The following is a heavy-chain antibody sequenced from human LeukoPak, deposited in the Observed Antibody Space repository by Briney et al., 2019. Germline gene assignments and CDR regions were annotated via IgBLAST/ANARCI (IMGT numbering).Heavy chain of an antibody. Sequence: PGGSLRLSCAASGFTFSSYSMNWVRQAPGKGLEWVSYISSSSTIYYADSVKGRFTISRDNAKNSLYLQMNSLRAEDTAVYYCARVPPLMVRGVINDAFDIWGQGTMVTVSS. J-gene: IGHJ3*02. CDR1: GFTFSSYS. D-gene: IGHD3-10*01. V-gene: IGHV3-48*04. CDR3: ARVPPLMVRGVINDAFDI. CDR2: ISSSSTI.